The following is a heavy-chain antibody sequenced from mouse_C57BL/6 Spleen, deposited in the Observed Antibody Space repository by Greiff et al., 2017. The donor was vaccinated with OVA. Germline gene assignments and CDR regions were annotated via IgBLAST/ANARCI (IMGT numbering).Heavy chain of an antibody. CDR1: GYTFPSYW. D-gene: IGHD2-1*01. CDR3: ARRDGGNWAMDY. J-gene: IGHJ4*01. V-gene: IGHV1-69*01. Sequence: QVQLKQPGAELVMPGASVKLSCKASGYTFPSYWMHWVKQRPGQGLEWIGEIDPSDSYTNYNQKFKGKSTLTVDKSSSTAYMQLSSLTSEDSAVYYCARRDGGNWAMDYWGQGTSVTVSS. CDR2: IDPSDSYT.